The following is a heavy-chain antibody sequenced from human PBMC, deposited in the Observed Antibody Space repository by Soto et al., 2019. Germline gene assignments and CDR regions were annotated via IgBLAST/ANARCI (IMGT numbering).Heavy chain of an antibody. Sequence: QLQLQESGPGLVKPSETLSLTCTVSGGSISSSSYYWGWIRQPPGKGLEWIGSIYYSGSTYYNPSLKSRVTISVDTSKNQFSLKLSSVTAADTAVYYCASSQTEYYDFWSGYYRTTGLDYWGQGTLVTVSS. J-gene: IGHJ4*02. V-gene: IGHV4-39*01. CDR2: IYYSGST. CDR3: ASSQTEYYDFWSGYYRTTGLDY. D-gene: IGHD3-3*01. CDR1: GGSISSSSYY.